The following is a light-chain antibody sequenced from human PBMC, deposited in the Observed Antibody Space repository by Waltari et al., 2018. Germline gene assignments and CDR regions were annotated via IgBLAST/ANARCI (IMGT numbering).Light chain of an antibody. CDR3: QQLNSYPFS. CDR2: AAS. CDR1: QGISSY. J-gene: IGKJ3*01. Sequence: DIQLTQSPSFLSASVGDRVTITCRASQGISSYLAWYQQKPGKAPKLLIYAASTLQSGVPSMFSGCGSVTEFTLTISILQPEDFATYYCQQLNSYPFSFVPWIKVVIK. V-gene: IGKV1-9*01.